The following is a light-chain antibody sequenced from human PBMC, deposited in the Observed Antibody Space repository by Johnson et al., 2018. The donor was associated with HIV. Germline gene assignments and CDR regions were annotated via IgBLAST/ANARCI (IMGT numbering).Light chain of an antibody. Sequence: QSVLTQPPSVSAAPGQKVTISCSGSSSNIGNNYVSWYQQLPRGAPKLLIYENNKRPSGIPDRFSGSKSGTSATLGITGLQTGDEADYYCGTWDNSLSAGGVFGTGNKVTVL. CDR3: GTWDNSLSAGGV. CDR2: ENN. V-gene: IGLV1-51*02. J-gene: IGLJ1*01. CDR1: SSNIGNNY.